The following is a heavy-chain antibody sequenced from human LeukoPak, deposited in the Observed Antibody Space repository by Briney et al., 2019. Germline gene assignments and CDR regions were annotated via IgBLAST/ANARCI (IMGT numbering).Heavy chain of an antibody. J-gene: IGHJ5*02. CDR1: GYTFTGYY. V-gene: IGHV1-2*02. D-gene: IGHD2-2*01. CDR2: INPNSGGT. CDR3: ARVGYCSSTSCSNWFDP. Sequence: ASVKVSCKASGYTFTGYYMHWVRQAPGQGLEWMGWINPNSGGTNYAQKFQGRVTMTRGTSISTAYMELSRLRSDDTAVYYCARVGYCSSTSCSNWFDPWGQGTLVTVSS.